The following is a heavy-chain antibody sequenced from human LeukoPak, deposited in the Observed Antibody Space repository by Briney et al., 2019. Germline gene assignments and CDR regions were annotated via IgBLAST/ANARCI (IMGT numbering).Heavy chain of an antibody. CDR2: IYYSGST. CDR1: GGSISSYY. CDR3: AREFGNYARIIDY. D-gene: IGHD4-11*01. J-gene: IGHJ4*02. Sequence: SETLSLTCTVSGGSISSYYWSWIRQPPGKGLEWIGYIYYSGSTNYNPSLKSRVTISVDTSKNQFSLKLSSVTAADTAVYYCAREFGNYARIIDYWGQGTLVTVSS. V-gene: IGHV4-59*01.